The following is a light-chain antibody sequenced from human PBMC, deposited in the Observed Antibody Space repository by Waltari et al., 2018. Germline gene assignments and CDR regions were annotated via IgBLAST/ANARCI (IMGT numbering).Light chain of an antibody. CDR2: GAS. CDR1: QGISTW. CDR3: QETRTFPPT. J-gene: IGKJ1*01. V-gene: IGKV1-12*01. Sequence: DIQMTQSPSSVSASVVERVTITCRASQGISTWLAWYQQKPGNAPVLLIYGASKLHSGVPSRFSGSGYGTEFTLTISALQPEDFAIYFCQETRTFPPTVGPGTKVEI.